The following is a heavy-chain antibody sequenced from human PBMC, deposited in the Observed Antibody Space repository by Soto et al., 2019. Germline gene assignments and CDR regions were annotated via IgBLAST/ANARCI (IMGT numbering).Heavy chain of an antibody. J-gene: IGHJ4*02. D-gene: IGHD3-10*01. CDR3: ARGQGYYYGSGSSH. CDR1: GYTFTSYD. CDR2: MNPHSDNT. V-gene: IGHV1-8*01. Sequence: ASVKVSCKASGYTFTSYDINWVRQATGQGLEWMGWMNPHSDNTGYAQKFQGRVTMTRNTSISTANIEQSSLRSEDTAVYYCARGQGYYYGSGSSHWGQGTLVTVSS.